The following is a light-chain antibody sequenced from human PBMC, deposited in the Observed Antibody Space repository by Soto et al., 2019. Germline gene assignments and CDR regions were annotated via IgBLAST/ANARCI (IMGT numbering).Light chain of an antibody. V-gene: IGKV1-39*01. CDR1: QSVSSS. CDR2: AAS. CDR3: QQSDRTPPT. J-gene: IGKJ1*01. Sequence: DIQMTQSPSSMSASVGDRVTITCRASQSVSSSLNWYQQKPGKAPKLLIYAASSLQTGVPSRLSGSGSGTDFTLTISSLQPEDFATYYCQQSDRTPPTFGQGTKWIS.